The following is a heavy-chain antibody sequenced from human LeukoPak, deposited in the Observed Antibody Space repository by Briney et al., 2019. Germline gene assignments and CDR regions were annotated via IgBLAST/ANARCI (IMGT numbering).Heavy chain of an antibody. D-gene: IGHD4/OR15-4a*01. V-gene: IGHV4-34*01. CDR2: INHSGST. J-gene: IGHJ5*02. CDR3: ASEHDSGWFDP. CDR1: GGSFSGYY. Sequence: SETLSLTCAVYGGSFSGYYWSRIRQPPGKGLEWIGEINHSGSTNYNPSLKSRVTISVDTSKNQFSLKLSSVTAADTAVYYCASEHDSGWFDPWGQGTLVTVSS.